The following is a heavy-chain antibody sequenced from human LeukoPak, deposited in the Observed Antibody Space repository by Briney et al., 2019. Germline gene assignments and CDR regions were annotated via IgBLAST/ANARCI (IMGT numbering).Heavy chain of an antibody. V-gene: IGHV4-34*01. CDR1: GGSFSDYY. J-gene: IGHJ4*02. CDR2: INHSGST. CDR3: ARLGRDRYCSSTSCYENDY. Sequence: SETLSLTCAVYGGSFSDYYWSWIRQPPGKGLEWIGEINHSGSTNYNPSLKSRVTISVDTSKNQFSLKLSSVTAADTAVYYCARLGRDRYCSSTSCYENDYWGQGTLVTVSS. D-gene: IGHD2-2*01.